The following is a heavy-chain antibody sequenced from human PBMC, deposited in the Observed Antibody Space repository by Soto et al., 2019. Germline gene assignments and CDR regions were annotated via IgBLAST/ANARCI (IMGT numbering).Heavy chain of an antibody. J-gene: IGHJ4*02. D-gene: IGHD2-2*01. CDR3: ARALGVVVPAALDY. CDR2: IIPIFGTA. Sequence: QVQLVQSGGEVKKPGASVKVSCKASGYTFTSYGISWVRQAPGQGLEWMGGIIPIFGTANYAQKFQGRVTITADESTSTAYMELSSLRSEDTAVYYCARALGVVVPAALDYWGQGTLVTVSS. V-gene: IGHV1-69*13. CDR1: GYTFTSYG.